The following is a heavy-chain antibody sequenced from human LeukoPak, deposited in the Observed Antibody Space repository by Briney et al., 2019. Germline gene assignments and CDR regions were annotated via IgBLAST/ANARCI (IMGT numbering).Heavy chain of an antibody. Sequence: WASVKVSCKASGYTFTSYDINWVRQATGQGLEWMGWINPNSGGTNYAQKFQGRVTMTRDTSISTAYMELSRLRSDDTAVYYCASSGSYDDWFDPWGQGTLVTVSS. CDR2: INPNSGGT. CDR3: ASSGSYDDWFDP. D-gene: IGHD3-10*01. CDR1: GYTFTSYD. J-gene: IGHJ5*02. V-gene: IGHV1-2*02.